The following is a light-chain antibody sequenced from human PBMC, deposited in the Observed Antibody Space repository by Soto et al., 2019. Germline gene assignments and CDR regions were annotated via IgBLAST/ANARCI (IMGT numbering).Light chain of an antibody. CDR3: QQRSNWPRT. CDR2: DAS. CDR1: QSVSSY. V-gene: IGKV3-11*01. Sequence: EIVLTQSPATLSLSPGERATLSCRASQSVSSYLAWYQQKPGQAPRLLIYDASNRATGIPARFSGSGSGTDFTPAISSLEPEDFAVYYGQQRSNWPRTVGQGTKVEIK. J-gene: IGKJ1*01.